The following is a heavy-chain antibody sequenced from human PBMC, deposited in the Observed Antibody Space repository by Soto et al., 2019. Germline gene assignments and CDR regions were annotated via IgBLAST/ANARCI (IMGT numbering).Heavy chain of an antibody. CDR3: ARLGFPGAIYFDS. V-gene: IGHV5-51*01. CDR2: IYPGDSET. Sequence: GESLKISCKGSGYNFTTFWIGWVRQMPGKGLEWMGIIYPGDSETKYSPDFEGQVTISADRSTNTAYLQWRSLRASDTAMYYCARLGFPGAIYFDSWGLGALVTVSS. CDR1: GYNFTTFW. J-gene: IGHJ4*02.